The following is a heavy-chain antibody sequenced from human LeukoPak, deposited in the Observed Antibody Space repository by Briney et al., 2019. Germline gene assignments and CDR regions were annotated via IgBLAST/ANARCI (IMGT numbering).Heavy chain of an antibody. CDR1: GASISSYY. V-gene: IGHV4-4*07. J-gene: IGHJ5*02. CDR2: IYTSGTT. D-gene: IGHD6-6*01. Sequence: SETLSLTCTVSGASISSYYWSWVRQSAGKGLEWIGLIYTSGTTNYNPSLKSRVTISVDTSKNQFSLKLRSVTAADTAVYFCATNSSSSPWFDPWGQGTLVTISS. CDR3: ATNSSSSPWFDP.